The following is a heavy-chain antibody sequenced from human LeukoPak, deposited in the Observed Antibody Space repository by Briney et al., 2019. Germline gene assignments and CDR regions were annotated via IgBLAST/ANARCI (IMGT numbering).Heavy chain of an antibody. J-gene: IGHJ6*03. D-gene: IGHD5-18*01. CDR2: MNPNSGNT. V-gene: IGHV1-8*03. CDR3: ARRGTAMGFDYYYYYYMDV. Sequence: GASVKVSCKASGYTFTSYDINWVRQATGQGLEWMGWMNPNSGNTGYAQKFQGRVTITRNTSISTAYMELSSLRSGDTAVYYCARRGTAMGFDYYYYYYMDVWGKGTTVTVSS. CDR1: GYTFTSYD.